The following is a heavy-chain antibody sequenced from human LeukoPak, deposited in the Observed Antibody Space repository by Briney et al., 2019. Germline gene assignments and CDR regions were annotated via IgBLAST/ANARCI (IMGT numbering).Heavy chain of an antibody. V-gene: IGHV5-51*01. CDR2: IYPGDSDT. Sequence: GESLKISCKGSGYSFTSYWIGWVRQMPGKGLEWMVIIYPGDSDTRYSPSFQGQVTISADKSISTAYLQWSSLKASDTAMYYCARLGGYDSSVYYYGDFDYWGQGTLVTVSS. J-gene: IGHJ4*02. CDR3: ARLGGYDSSVYYYGDFDY. CDR1: GYSFTSYW. D-gene: IGHD3-22*01.